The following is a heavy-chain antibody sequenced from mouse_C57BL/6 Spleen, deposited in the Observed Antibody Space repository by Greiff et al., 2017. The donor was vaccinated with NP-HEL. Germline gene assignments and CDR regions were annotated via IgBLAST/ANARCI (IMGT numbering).Heavy chain of an antibody. J-gene: IGHJ2*01. D-gene: IGHD2-4*01. CDR3: ARGYDFFDY. Sequence: EVLLVESEGGLVQPGSSMKLSCTASGFTFSDYYMAWVRQVPEKGLEWVANINYDGSSTYYLDSLKSRFNISRDNAKNILYLQMSSLKSEDTATYYCARGYDFFDYWGQGTTVTVSS. CDR2: INYDGSST. V-gene: IGHV5-16*01. CDR1: GFTFSDYY.